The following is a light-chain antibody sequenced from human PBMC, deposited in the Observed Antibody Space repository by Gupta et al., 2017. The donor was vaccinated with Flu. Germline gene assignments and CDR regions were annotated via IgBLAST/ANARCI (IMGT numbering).Light chain of an antibody. CDR2: EIS. CDR1: QSLVHSDGKTY. CDR3: MQATQDPWT. V-gene: IGKV2-24*01. J-gene: IGKJ1*01. Sequence: DIVMTQPALSSPVTLGQPASISCRSSQSLVHSDGKTYLNWLQQRPGQPPRLLIYEISNRFSGVPDRFSASGAGTDFTLKSSRVETEDFGVYYCMQATQDPWTFGQGTKVEIK.